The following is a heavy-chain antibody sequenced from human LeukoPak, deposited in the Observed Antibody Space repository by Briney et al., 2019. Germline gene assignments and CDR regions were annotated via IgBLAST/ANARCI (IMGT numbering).Heavy chain of an antibody. Sequence: GESLKISCKGSGYSFTSYWIGWVRQMPGKGLEWMGWISAYNGNTNYAQKLQGRVTMTTDTSTSTAYMELRSLRSDDTAVYYCARGRGQQPLDPWGQGTLVTVSS. J-gene: IGHJ5*02. CDR3: ARGRGQQPLDP. CDR1: GYSFTSYW. D-gene: IGHD6-13*01. V-gene: IGHV1-18*04. CDR2: ISAYNGNT.